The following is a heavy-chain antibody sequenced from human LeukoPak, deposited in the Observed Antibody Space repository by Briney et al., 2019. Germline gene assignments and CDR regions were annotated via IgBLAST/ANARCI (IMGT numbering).Heavy chain of an antibody. Sequence: SETLSLTCTVSGGSISSGGHYWSWIRQHPGKGLEWIGYIYYSGSTYYNPSLKSRVTISVDTSKNQFSLKLSSVTAADTAVYYCARDSGNNWFDPWGQGTLATVSS. V-gene: IGHV4-31*03. J-gene: IGHJ5*02. CDR3: ARDSGNNWFDP. CDR1: GGSISSGGHY. CDR2: IYYSGST. D-gene: IGHD1-26*01.